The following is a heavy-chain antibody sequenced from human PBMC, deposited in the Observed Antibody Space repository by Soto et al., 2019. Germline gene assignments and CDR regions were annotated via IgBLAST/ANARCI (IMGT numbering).Heavy chain of an antibody. Sequence: LRRYCAASGFTVRSNYMTWVRRAPGKGLEWVSVIYRAGKIYYADYVKGRFTTASDNSQNTWFLQLNILSASDTAMYYCARQLYDSDTGPNFQYYFDYWGQGTPVTVSS. CDR2: IYRAGKI. CDR3: ARQLYDSDTGPNFQYYFDY. V-gene: IGHV3-53*01. J-gene: IGHJ4*02. D-gene: IGHD3-22*01. CDR1: GFTVRSNY.